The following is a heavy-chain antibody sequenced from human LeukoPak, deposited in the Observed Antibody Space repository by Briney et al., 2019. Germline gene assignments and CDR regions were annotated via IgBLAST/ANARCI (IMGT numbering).Heavy chain of an antibody. Sequence: GGSLRLSCAASGFTFRSYAMSWVRQAPGKGLEWVSAISGSGGSTYYADSVKGRLTISRDNSKNTLYLQMNSLRAEDIAVYYCAKVGPPYDSSGYFDYWGQGTLVTVSS. CDR1: GFTFRSYA. J-gene: IGHJ4*02. CDR2: ISGSGGST. D-gene: IGHD3-22*01. CDR3: AKVGPPYDSSGYFDY. V-gene: IGHV3-23*01.